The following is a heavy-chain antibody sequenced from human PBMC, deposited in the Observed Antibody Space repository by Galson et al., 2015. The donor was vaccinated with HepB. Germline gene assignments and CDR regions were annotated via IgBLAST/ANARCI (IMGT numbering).Heavy chain of an antibody. V-gene: IGHV3-23*01. CDR1: GFTFSRFA. Sequence: SLRLFCAASGFTFSRFAMSWVRQPPGKGLEWVSAMSDSGGTTYYADSVKGRFTISRDNSKNTVYLQMNSLRAEDTAVYYCARPSYIVVVPAASFDYWGQGTLVTVSS. CDR2: MSDSGGTT. D-gene: IGHD2-2*01. J-gene: IGHJ4*02. CDR3: ARPSYIVVVPAASFDY.